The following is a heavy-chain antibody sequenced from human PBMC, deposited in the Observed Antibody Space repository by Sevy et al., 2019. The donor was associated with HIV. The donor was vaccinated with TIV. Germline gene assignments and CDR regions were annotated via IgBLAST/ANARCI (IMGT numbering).Heavy chain of an antibody. CDR1: GYTFTSYA. V-gene: IGHV1-3*01. J-gene: IGHJ6*02. D-gene: IGHD3-22*01. Sequence: ASVKVSCKASGYTFTSYAMHWVRQAPGQRLEWMGWINAGNGNTKYSQKFQGRVTITRDTSASTAYMELSSLRSEDTAVYYCARLTDRNYYYYGMDVWGQGTTVTVSS. CDR2: INAGNGNT. CDR3: ARLTDRNYYYYGMDV.